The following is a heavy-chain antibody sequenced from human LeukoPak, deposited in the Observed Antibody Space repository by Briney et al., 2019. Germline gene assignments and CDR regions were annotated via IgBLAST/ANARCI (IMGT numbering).Heavy chain of an antibody. D-gene: IGHD3-22*01. CDR1: GFTFSNYW. V-gene: IGHV3-21*01. CDR3: ASWDSSGYFYFDY. Sequence: GGSLRLSCEASGFTFSNYWMYWVRQAPGKGLEWVSSISSSSSYIYYADSVEGRFTISRDNAKNSLYLQMNSLRAEDTAVYYCASWDSSGYFYFDYWGQGTLVTVSS. CDR2: ISSSSSYI. J-gene: IGHJ4*02.